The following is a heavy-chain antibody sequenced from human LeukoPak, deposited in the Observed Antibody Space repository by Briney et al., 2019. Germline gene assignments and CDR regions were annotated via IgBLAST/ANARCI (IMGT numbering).Heavy chain of an antibody. J-gene: IGHJ3*02. CDR1: EFSFSTYE. V-gene: IGHV3-48*03. CDR3: VREMIAVFGDAFDM. Sequence: GGSLRLSCAAAEFSFSTYEMNWVRQTPGKGLEWLSYIDAGGSRIVYADSVKGRFTTSRDNAKNSLYLQMNSLRAEDTAIYYCVREMIAVFGDAFDMWGQGTRVTVSS. D-gene: IGHD3-10*01. CDR2: IDAGGSRI.